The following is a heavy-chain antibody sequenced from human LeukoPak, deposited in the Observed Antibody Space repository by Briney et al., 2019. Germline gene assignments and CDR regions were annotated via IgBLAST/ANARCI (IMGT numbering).Heavy chain of an antibody. CDR1: GYTLTELS. V-gene: IGHV1-24*01. CDR3: ATGPPTYDSSGYYPY. J-gene: IGHJ4*02. Sequence: GSVKVSCKVSGYTLTELSMHWVRQAPGKGLEWMGGFDPEDGETIYAQKFQGRVTMTEDTSTDTAYMELSSLRSEDTAVYYCATGPPTYDSSGYYPYWGQGTLVTVSS. D-gene: IGHD3-22*01. CDR2: FDPEDGET.